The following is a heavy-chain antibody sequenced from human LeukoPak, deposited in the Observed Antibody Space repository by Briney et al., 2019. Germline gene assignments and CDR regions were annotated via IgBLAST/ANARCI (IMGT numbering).Heavy chain of an antibody. V-gene: IGHV4-30-2*01. CDR1: GGSISRGGYS. D-gene: IGHD2-2*03. CDR3: ARGGYCSSTSCSQYNWFDP. CDR2: IYHSGST. J-gene: IGHJ5*02. Sequence: PSDTLSLTCAVSGGSISRGGYSWSWIRQPPGKGLEWIGYIYHSGSTYYNPSLKSRVTISVDRSKNQFSLKLSSVTAADTAVYYCARGGYCSSTSCSQYNWFDPWGQGTLVTVSS.